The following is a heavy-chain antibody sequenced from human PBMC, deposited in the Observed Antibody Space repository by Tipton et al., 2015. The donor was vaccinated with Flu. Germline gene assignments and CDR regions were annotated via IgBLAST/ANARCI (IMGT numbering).Heavy chain of an antibody. Sequence: TLSLTCTVSGGSISSYYWSWIRQPPGKGLEWIGYIYYSGSTNYNPSLKSRVTISVDTSKNQFSVKLSSVTAADTAVHYCARDRVDSSGFIDYWGQGTLVTVSS. CDR1: GGSISSYY. J-gene: IGHJ4*02. CDR2: IYYSGST. D-gene: IGHD3-22*01. V-gene: IGHV4-59*01. CDR3: ARDRVDSSGFIDY.